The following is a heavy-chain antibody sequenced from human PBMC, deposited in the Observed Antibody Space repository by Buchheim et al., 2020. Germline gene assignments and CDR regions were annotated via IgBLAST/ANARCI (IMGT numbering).Heavy chain of an antibody. Sequence: EVQLLESGGGLVQPGGSLRLSCAASGFTFSSYAMSWVRQAPGKGLEWVSCISSSSRYIYYADSLKGRFTISRENAKNSVYLQMNSLRAEDTAVYYCARLSDYGGNFDYWGQGTL. D-gene: IGHD4-23*01. CDR2: ISSSSRYI. CDR3: ARLSDYGGNFDY. V-gene: IGHV3-21*01. CDR1: GFTFSSYA. J-gene: IGHJ4*02.